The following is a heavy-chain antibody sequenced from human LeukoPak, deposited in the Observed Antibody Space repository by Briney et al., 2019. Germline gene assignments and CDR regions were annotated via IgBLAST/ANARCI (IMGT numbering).Heavy chain of an antibody. CDR1: GGPLSTYY. Sequence: SETLSLTCTVSGGPLSTYYWGWIRPPPGKGLEWIAFIHYSGSTNYNLSLRTRVTISVDTTKNQFSLKVSSVTAADTAIYYCARQGDGVEYFYAVDVWGQGTTVTVSS. CDR3: ARQGDGVEYFYAVDV. D-gene: IGHD3-16*01. J-gene: IGHJ6*02. CDR2: IHYSGST. V-gene: IGHV4-59*08.